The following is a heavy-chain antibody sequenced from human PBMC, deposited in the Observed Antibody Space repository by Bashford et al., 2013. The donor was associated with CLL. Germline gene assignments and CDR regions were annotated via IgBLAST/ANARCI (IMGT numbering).Heavy chain of an antibody. J-gene: IGHJ6*02. D-gene: IGHD3-22*01. V-gene: IGHV4-34*01. CDR3: ARGPMIVVVINPGEPYYYYYYGMDV. Sequence: ETPVPHLRCLCGSFSGYYWSWIRQPPGRGWSGLGKVNHIGKHQLQPSLKSRVTISVDTYQNQFSLKLSSVTAADTAVYYCARGPMIVVVINPGEPYYYYYYGMDVWGRRTDGHRLL. CDR2: VNHIGKH. CDR1: GSFSGYY.